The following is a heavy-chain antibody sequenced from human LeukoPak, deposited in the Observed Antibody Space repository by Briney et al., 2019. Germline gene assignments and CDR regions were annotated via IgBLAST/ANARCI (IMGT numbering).Heavy chain of an antibody. J-gene: IGHJ4*02. CDR2: ISGSGGST. V-gene: IGHV3-23*01. CDR3: AKDPGIAVAGLFDY. CDR1: GFTFSSYA. Sequence: AGGSLRLSCAASGFTFSSYAMSWLRQAPGKGLEWVSSISGSGGSTYYADSVKGRFTISRDNSKNTLYLRMNSLRADDTAVYYCAKDPGIAVAGLFDYWGQGTLVTVSS. D-gene: IGHD6-19*01.